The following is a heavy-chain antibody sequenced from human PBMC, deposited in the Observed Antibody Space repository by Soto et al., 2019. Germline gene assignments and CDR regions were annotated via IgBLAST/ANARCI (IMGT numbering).Heavy chain of an antibody. CDR3: ASRGGWNDGNLHS. D-gene: IGHD1-1*01. CDR1: GFTFSSYA. V-gene: IGHV3-23*01. Sequence: EVPLLESGGGLVQPGGSLRLSCAASGFTFSSYAMSWVRQGPGKGLEWVSAISGNGGFTYYSDSVEGRFTISRDNSKNPLFLQMNSLRAEDTAVYYCASRGGWNDGNLHSWGQGTLVSVSS. CDR2: ISGNGGFT. J-gene: IGHJ4*02.